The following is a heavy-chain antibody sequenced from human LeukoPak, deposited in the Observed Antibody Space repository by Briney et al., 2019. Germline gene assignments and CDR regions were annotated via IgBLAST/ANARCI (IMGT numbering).Heavy chain of an antibody. J-gene: IGHJ4*02. CDR1: GGSISSSSYY. CDR3: ARSYIAAGGDLDY. D-gene: IGHD2-15*01. V-gene: IGHV4-39*01. CDR2: IYYSGST. Sequence: SETLSLTCTVSGGSISSSSYYWGWIRQPPGKGLEWIGSIYYSGSTYYNPSLKSRVTISVDTSKNQFSLKLSSVTAADTAVYYCARSYIAAGGDLDYWGQGTLVTVSS.